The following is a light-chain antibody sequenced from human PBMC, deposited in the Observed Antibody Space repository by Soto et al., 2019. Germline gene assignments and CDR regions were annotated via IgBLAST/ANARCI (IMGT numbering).Light chain of an antibody. CDR3: QQYGSSPRT. Sequence: EIVMTQSPATLSVSPGERATLSCRASQSVSSNLAWYQQKPGQAPRLLIYDASTRATGIPARFSGSGSGTEFTLTISSLQSADFAVYYCQQYGSSPRTFGLGTRLEI. J-gene: IGKJ5*01. CDR2: DAS. CDR1: QSVSSN. V-gene: IGKV3-15*01.